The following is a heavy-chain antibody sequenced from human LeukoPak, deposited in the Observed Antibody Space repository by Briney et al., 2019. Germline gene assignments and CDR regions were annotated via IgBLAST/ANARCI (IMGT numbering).Heavy chain of an antibody. Sequence: PSETLSLTCTVSGGSISSSSYYWGWIRQPPGKGLEWIGSIYYSGSTYYNPSLKSRVTISVDTSKNQFSLKLSSVTAADTAVYYCARDMLRPRYSSSPHWGQGTLVTVSS. CDR1: GGSISSSSYY. CDR2: IYYSGST. D-gene: IGHD6-6*01. V-gene: IGHV4-39*07. J-gene: IGHJ4*02. CDR3: ARDMLRPRYSSSPH.